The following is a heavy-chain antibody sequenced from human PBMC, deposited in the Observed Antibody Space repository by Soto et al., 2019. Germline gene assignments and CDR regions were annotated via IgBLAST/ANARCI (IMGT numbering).Heavy chain of an antibody. CDR3: ARVPKPLIYYMDV. Sequence: ASVKVSCKASGGTFSSYTISWVRQAPGQGLEWMGRIIPILGIANYAQKFQGRVTITADKSTSTAYMELSSLRSEDTAVYYCARVPKPLIYYMDVWGKGTTVTVSS. J-gene: IGHJ6*03. CDR1: GGTFSSYT. D-gene: IGHD2-8*01. CDR2: IIPILGIA. V-gene: IGHV1-69*02.